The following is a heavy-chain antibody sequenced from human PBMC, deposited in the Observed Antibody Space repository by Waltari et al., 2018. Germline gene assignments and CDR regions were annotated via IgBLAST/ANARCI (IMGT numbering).Heavy chain of an antibody. V-gene: IGHV3-30*04. Sequence: QVQLVESGGGVVQPGRSLRLSCAASGFPFSSFAMHWVRQAPGKGLDWVGVISYDGTNTEYADSGKGRFTISRDNSKNMVFLQVNSLKIEDTAVYYCARDSVGRCSGGSCYSQDYWGQGSLLIVSS. CDR2: ISYDGTNT. J-gene: IGHJ4*02. CDR1: GFPFSSFA. D-gene: IGHD2-15*01. CDR3: ARDSVGRCSGGSCYSQDY.